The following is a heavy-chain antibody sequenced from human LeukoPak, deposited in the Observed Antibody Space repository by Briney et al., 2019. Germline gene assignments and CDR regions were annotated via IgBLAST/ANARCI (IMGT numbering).Heavy chain of an antibody. CDR2: IYYSGDT. V-gene: IGHV4-39*07. Sequence: PSETLSLTCTVSGVSISTTDYSWGWIRQPPGKGLEWIGSIYYSGDTYYNPSLKSRVTISIHTSKKQFSLRLSSVTAADTAVYYCARAGRSGWSHNWFDPWGQGTLVTVSS. CDR1: GVSISTTDYS. J-gene: IGHJ5*02. CDR3: ARAGRSGWSHNWFDP. D-gene: IGHD6-19*01.